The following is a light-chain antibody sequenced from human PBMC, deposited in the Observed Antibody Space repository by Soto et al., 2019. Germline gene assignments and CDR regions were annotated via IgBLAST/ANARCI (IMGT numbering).Light chain of an antibody. CDR3: GTWDSSLSAGV. Sequence: QSXLTQPPSVSAAPGQKVTISCSGSSSNIGNNYVSWYQQLPGTAPKLLIYDNNKRPSGIPDRFSGSKSGTSATLGITGLQTGDEADYYCGTWDSSLSAGVFGGGTKVTVL. CDR2: DNN. CDR1: SSNIGNNY. V-gene: IGLV1-51*01. J-gene: IGLJ2*01.